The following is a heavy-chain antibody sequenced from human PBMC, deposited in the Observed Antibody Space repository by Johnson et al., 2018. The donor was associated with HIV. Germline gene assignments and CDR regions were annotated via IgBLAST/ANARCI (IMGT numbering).Heavy chain of an antibody. Sequence: VQLVESGGGLVQPGGSLRLSCVASGFTVRSNYMSWVRQAPGKGLEWVSVIYSGGRSYYADSVKGRLTLSRDNSQKTVYLQMNSLRADDTAVYSCAKDHGGDYGDYVRTPDVFDIWGQGTVVTVSS. D-gene: IGHD4-17*01. CDR2: IYSGGRS. V-gene: IGHV3-66*01. J-gene: IGHJ3*02. CDR1: GFTVRSNY. CDR3: AKDHGGDYGDYVRTPDVFDI.